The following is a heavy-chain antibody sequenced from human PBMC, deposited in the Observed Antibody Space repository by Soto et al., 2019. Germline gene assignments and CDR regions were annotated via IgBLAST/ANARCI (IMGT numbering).Heavy chain of an antibody. D-gene: IGHD2-15*01. Sequence: GXXSSSSYYWGWVRQPPGKGLEWIGYIYYSXSTNYKQSLKXXVTISVDTXKNQLSLKLSSVNDADKVVYYCARVRYQYYFDYWGKGTLVTVYS. CDR3: ARVRYQYYFDY. CDR1: GXXSSSSYY. CDR2: IYYSXST. J-gene: IGHJ4*02. V-gene: IGHV4-61*05.